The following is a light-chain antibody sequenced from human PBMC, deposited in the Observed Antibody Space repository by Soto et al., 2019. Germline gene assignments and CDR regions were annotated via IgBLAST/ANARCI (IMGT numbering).Light chain of an antibody. CDR2: DAS. CDR3: QQYQGYSGT. J-gene: IGKJ1*01. V-gene: IGKV1-5*01. Sequence: DIQMTQSPSTLSASVGDGVTITWRASQSISTWLAWYQQKSGRAPRLLISDASSLQTGVPSRFSGSGSGTEFTLTISSLQSDDFATYYCQQYQGYSGTFGQGTKVDIK. CDR1: QSISTW.